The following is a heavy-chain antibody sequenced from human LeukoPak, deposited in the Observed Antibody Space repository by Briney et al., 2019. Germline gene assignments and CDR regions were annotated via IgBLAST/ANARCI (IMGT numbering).Heavy chain of an antibody. Sequence: PGGSLRFSCAASGFTFSSYWMHWVRQPPGKGLEWIGEINHSGSTNYNPSLKSRVTISVDTSKNQFSLKLSSVTAADTAVYYCARGTMTTVTYYFDYWGQGTLVTVSS. CDR3: ARGTMTTVTYYFDY. J-gene: IGHJ4*02. V-gene: IGHV4-34*01. CDR2: INHSGST. CDR1: GFTFSSYW. D-gene: IGHD4-17*01.